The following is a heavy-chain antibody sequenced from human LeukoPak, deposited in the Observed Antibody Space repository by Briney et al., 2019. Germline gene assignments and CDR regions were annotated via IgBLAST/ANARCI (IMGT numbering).Heavy chain of an antibody. D-gene: IGHD3-3*01. CDR2: ISGSGGST. V-gene: IGHV3-23*01. Sequence: PGGSLRLSCAASGFTFSSYAMSWVRQAPGKGLEWVSAISGSGGSTYYADSVKGRFTISRDNSKNTLYLQMNSLRAEDTAVYYCAKVLGPQYDFWHLADDAFDIWGQGTMVTVSS. J-gene: IGHJ3*02. CDR3: AKVLGPQYDFWHLADDAFDI. CDR1: GFTFSSYA.